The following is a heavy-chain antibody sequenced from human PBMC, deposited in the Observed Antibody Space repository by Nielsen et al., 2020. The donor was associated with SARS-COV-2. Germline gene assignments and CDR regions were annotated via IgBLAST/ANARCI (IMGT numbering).Heavy chain of an antibody. Sequence: SETLSLTCTASGGFVSTDYWSWIRQPPGRGLEWIGYIYYSGSTNYNPPLESRVTISVDTSKNQFSLKLNSVTAADTAVYYCARFPKYWFDLWGQGTLVTVSS. CDR1: GGFVSTDY. J-gene: IGHJ5*02. V-gene: IGHV4-59*02. CDR2: IYYSGST. CDR3: ARFPKYWFDL.